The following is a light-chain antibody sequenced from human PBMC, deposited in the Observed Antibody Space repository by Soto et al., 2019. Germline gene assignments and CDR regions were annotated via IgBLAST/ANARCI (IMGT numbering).Light chain of an antibody. CDR3: QQANSFLT. V-gene: IGKV1-12*01. CDR2: AAS. J-gene: IGKJ5*01. CDR1: QSISSW. Sequence: DIQMTQSPSTLSASVGDRVTITCRASQSISSWLAWYQQKPGKAPKLLIYAASSLQSGVPSRFSGSGSGTDFTLTISSLQPEDFATYYCQQANSFLTFGGGTRLEIK.